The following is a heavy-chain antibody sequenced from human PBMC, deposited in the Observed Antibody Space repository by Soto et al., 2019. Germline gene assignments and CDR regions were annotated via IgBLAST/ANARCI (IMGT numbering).Heavy chain of an antibody. J-gene: IGHJ4*02. Sequence: GALRHSGAASGLTLSSYSMNWVRQALGKGVEWVSPICSSSSYIYYADSVKGRFTITRDNAKNSLYLQINSLIAEDTSVYYCANVSDYGYCPWDYWGQGTPVTVSS. D-gene: IGHD4-17*01. CDR2: ICSSSSYI. CDR1: GLTLSSYS. CDR3: ANVSDYGYCPWDY. V-gene: IGHV3-21*01.